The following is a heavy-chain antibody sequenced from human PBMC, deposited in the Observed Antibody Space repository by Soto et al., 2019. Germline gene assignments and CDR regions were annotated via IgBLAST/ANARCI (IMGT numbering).Heavy chain of an antibody. Sequence: SLRLSCAASGFTFSSYGMHWVRQAPGKGLEWVAVISYDGSNKYYADSVKGRFTISRDNSKNTLYLQMNSLRAEDTAVYYCAKATGQLAPGYWGQGTLVTVSS. V-gene: IGHV3-30*18. CDR1: GFTFSSYG. J-gene: IGHJ4*02. CDR2: ISYDGSNK. CDR3: AKATGQLAPGY. D-gene: IGHD6-6*01.